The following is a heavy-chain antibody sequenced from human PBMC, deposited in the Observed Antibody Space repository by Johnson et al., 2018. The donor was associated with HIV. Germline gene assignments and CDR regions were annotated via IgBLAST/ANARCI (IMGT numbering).Heavy chain of an antibody. CDR1: GLSFSNFG. CDR3: AKSRGGYSYGYDAFDI. CDR2: IRYDGSNK. D-gene: IGHD5-18*01. J-gene: IGHJ3*02. V-gene: IGHV3-30*02. Sequence: QVQLVESGGGVVQPGKSLTLSCVASGLSFSNFGIHWVRQAPGKGPEWVAFIRYDGSNKNYGDSVKGRFTNSRDNSKNTLFLQMNSLRTEDTALYYCAKSRGGYSYGYDAFDIWGQGTMVTVSS.